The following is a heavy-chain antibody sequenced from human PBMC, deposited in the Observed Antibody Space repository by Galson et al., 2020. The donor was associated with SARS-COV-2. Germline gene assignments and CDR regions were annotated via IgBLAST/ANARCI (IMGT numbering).Heavy chain of an antibody. CDR3: ARGHRGVVPSPVLGLGPFYFYYYMDV. V-gene: IGHV4-34*01. CDR1: GGSFSGYS. CDR2: ITIDGNT. J-gene: IGHJ6*03. D-gene: IGHD3-10*01. Sequence: SETLSLTCAVYGGSFSGYSWTWIRQPPGKGLEWIGEITIDGNTNYSPSLRSRVTISVDTSKNQFSLSLRSLTAADTALYYCARGHRGVVPSPVLGLGPFYFYYYMDVWAKGTAVTVSS.